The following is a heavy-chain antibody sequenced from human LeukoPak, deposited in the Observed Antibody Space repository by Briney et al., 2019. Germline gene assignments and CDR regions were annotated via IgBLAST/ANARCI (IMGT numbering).Heavy chain of an antibody. D-gene: IGHD3-16*01. Sequence: PGRSLRLSCAASGFTFSSYGMHWVRQAPGKGLEWVAFIRYDGSNKYFADSVKGRFTISRDNSKNSLYLQMSSLRAEDTAVYFCARDRIGGEEYWGQGTLVTVSS. CDR2: IRYDGSNK. CDR1: GFTFSSYG. CDR3: ARDRIGGEEY. V-gene: IGHV3-33*08. J-gene: IGHJ4*02.